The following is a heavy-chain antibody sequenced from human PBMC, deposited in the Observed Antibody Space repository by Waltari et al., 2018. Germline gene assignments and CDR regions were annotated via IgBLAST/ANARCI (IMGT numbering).Heavy chain of an antibody. V-gene: IGHV3-21*01. CDR3: AREPPYDISGPMDV. D-gene: IGHD3-22*01. CDR2: ITINSDHI. J-gene: IGHJ6*02. Sequence: EGQLLESGGGLVKPGGSLRLSCAASGFSFTSYVMNWVRQPPGKGLEWVSSITINSDHIYYADSVKGRFTISRDNAKNSLYLQMNSLRADDTAVYYCAREPPYDISGPMDVWGQGTTVTVSS. CDR1: GFSFTSYV.